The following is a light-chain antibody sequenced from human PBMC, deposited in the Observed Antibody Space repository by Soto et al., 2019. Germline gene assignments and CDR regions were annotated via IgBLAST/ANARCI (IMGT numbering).Light chain of an antibody. CDR1: QSVSSDY. J-gene: IGKJ3*01. V-gene: IGKV3-20*01. CDR2: GAS. Sequence: EIVLTQSPNTLSLSPGERDPLSCRARQSVSSDYLVWYQQKPGQAPRLLIYGASSRATGIPDRFSGSGSGTDFTLTISRLEPEDFAVYYCQHYGNTPPSVTFGPGTKVDI. CDR3: QHYGNTPPSVT.